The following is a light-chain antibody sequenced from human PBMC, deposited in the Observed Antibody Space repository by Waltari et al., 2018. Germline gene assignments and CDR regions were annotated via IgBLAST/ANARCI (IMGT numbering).Light chain of an antibody. CDR2: WAS. CDR3: QQYYSSPPA. Sequence: DIVITQSPVSLAVSLGERATINCKSSQSVLYSSNNKNYLAWYQQKPGQPPKLLIYWASTRESGVPDRFSGSGSGTDFTLTISSLQAEDVAAYYCQQYYSSPPAFAQGTKVEIK. V-gene: IGKV4-1*01. CDR1: QSVLYSSNNKNY. J-gene: IGKJ1*01.